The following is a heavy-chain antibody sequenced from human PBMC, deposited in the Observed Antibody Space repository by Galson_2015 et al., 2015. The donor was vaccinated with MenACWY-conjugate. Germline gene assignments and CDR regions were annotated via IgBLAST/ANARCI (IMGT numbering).Heavy chain of an antibody. D-gene: IGHD3-16*01. J-gene: IGHJ4*02. CDR2: INPSGGTT. CDR3: ARAPWGIHTAPGGY. CDR1: GYTFTSYH. V-gene: IGHV1-46*01. Sequence: SVKVSCKASGYTFTSYHMHWVRQAPGQGLEWMGIINPSGGTTSYAQKFQGRVTMTWDTSTSTVYMELSSLRSEDTAVYYCARAPWGIHTAPGGYWGQGTLVTVSP.